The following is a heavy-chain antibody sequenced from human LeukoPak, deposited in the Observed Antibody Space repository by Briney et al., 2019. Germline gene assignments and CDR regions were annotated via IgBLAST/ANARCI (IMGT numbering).Heavy chain of an antibody. CDR2: IKQEGSEK. CDR1: GFTLSSYG. CDR3: ARGEEYYDFWSGYSRYYFDY. Sequence: PGGSLRLSFAASGFTLSSYGMSWARRAPGKGREWWANIKQEGSEKYYVDSVKGRFTISRDNAKNSLYLQMNSLRAEDTAVYYCARGEEYYDFWSGYSRYYFDYWGQGTLVTVSS. V-gene: IGHV3-7*01. J-gene: IGHJ4*02. D-gene: IGHD3-3*01.